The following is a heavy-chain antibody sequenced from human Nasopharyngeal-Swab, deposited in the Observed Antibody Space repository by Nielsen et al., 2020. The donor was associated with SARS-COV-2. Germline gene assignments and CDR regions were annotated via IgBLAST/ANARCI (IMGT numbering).Heavy chain of an antibody. CDR1: GYTFTSYG. D-gene: IGHD2-15*01. J-gene: IGHJ6*02. CDR2: ISAYNGNT. CDR3: ARGGEYCSGGSCYLNYYYGMDV. V-gene: IGHV1-18*01. Sequence: ASVKVSCKASGYTFTSYGISWVRQAPGQGLEWMGWISAYNGNTNYAQKLQGRVTMTTGTSTSTAYMELRSLRSDDTAVYYCARGGEYCSGGSCYLNYYYGMDVWGQGTTVTVSS.